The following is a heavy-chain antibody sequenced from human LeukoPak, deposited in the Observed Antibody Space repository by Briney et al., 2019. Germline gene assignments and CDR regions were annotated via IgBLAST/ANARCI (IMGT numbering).Heavy chain of an antibody. CDR2: IYYSGST. CDR3: ARDPPPYYGMDV. Sequence: SETLSLTCTVSGGPISSYYWSWIRQPPGKGLEWIGYIYYSGSTNYNPSLKSRVTISVDTSKNQFSLKLSSVTAADTAVYYCARDPPPYYGMDVWGQGTTVTVSS. CDR1: GGPISSYY. V-gene: IGHV4-59*01. J-gene: IGHJ6*02.